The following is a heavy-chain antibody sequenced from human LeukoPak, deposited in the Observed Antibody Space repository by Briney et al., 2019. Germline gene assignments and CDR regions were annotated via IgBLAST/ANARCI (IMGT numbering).Heavy chain of an antibody. CDR3: ATTNDGGGYQWGDFFDN. CDR1: GFTVSSNY. Sequence: GGSLRLSCAASGFTVSSNYMSWVRQAPGKGLEWVSVIYSGGSTYYADSVKGRFTISRDNSKNTLYLQMNSLRAEDTAVYYCATTNDGGGYQWGDFFDNWGQGTLVTVSS. CDR2: IYSGGST. D-gene: IGHD3-22*01. J-gene: IGHJ4*02. V-gene: IGHV3-53*01.